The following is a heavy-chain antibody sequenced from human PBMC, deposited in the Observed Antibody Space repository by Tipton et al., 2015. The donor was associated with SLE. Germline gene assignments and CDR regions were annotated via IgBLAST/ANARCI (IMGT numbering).Heavy chain of an antibody. Sequence: GSLRLSCAASGFSFSDYAMHWVRQAPGKGLEWVSSISSSSSYIYSADSVKGRFTISRDNAQNSLYLQMNSLRAEDTAVYYCAKSRLSGRRLPDYWGQGTLVTVSS. J-gene: IGHJ4*02. CDR3: AKSRLSGRRLPDY. CDR2: ISSSSSYI. CDR1: GFSFSDYA. D-gene: IGHD1-26*01. V-gene: IGHV3-21*04.